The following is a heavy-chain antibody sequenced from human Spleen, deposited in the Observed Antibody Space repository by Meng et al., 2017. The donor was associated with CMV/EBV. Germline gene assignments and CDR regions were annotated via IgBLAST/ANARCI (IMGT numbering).Heavy chain of an antibody. CDR1: GYSISSGYY. CDR2: IYHSGST. J-gene: IGHJ6*02. V-gene: IGHV4-38-2*02. CDR3: AREGLRADYYYGMDV. Sequence: SETLSLTCTVSGYSISSGYYWGWIRQPPGKGLEWIGSIYHSGSTYYNPSLKSRVTISVDTSKNQFSLKLSSVTAADTAVYYCAREGLRADYYYGMDVWGQGTTVTASS. D-gene: IGHD3-22*01.